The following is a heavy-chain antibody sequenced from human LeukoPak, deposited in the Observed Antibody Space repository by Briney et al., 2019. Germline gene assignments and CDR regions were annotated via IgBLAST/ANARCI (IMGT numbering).Heavy chain of an antibody. J-gene: IGHJ4*02. CDR3: AKDINYYDSSVDYFDY. CDR1: GFTFDDYA. CDR2: ISGDGGST. Sequence: GGSLRLSCAASGFTFDDYAMHWVRQAPGKGLEWVSLISGDGGSTYYADSVKGRFTISRDNSKNSLYLRMNSLRTEDTALYYCAKDINYYDSSVDYFDYWGQGTLVTVSS. D-gene: IGHD3-22*01. V-gene: IGHV3-43*02.